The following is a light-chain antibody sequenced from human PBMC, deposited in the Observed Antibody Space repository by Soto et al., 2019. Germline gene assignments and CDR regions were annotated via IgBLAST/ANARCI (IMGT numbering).Light chain of an antibody. CDR2: RTS. CDR3: QQYNDWPLT. V-gene: IGKV3-15*01. J-gene: IGKJ4*01. CDR1: QSISSN. Sequence: EIVMTQSPATLSVSPGERATLSCRASQSISSNLAWYQQKPGQAPRLLMFRTSSRATGLPARVSGSGSGTEVTLTISSLQSEDFAVYYCQQYNDWPLTFGGGTKVDIK.